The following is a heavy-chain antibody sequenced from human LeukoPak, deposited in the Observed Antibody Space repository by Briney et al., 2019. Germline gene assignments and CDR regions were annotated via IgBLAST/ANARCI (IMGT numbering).Heavy chain of an antibody. Sequence: GGSLRLSCAASGFTFSSYGMHWVRQAPGKGLEWVAFIRFDGSHKYYADSVKGRFTISRDNAKNSLDLHLNSLRAEDTAVYYCAREDGYSDSSEFDYWGQGTLVLVSS. D-gene: IGHD5-24*01. V-gene: IGHV3-30*02. CDR2: IRFDGSHK. J-gene: IGHJ4*02. CDR3: AREDGYSDSSEFDY. CDR1: GFTFSSYG.